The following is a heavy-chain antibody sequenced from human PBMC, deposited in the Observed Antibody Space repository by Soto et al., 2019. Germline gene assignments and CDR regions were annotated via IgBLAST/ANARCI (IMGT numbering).Heavy chain of an antibody. CDR1: GFTFGDYA. CDR2: IRSKAYGGTT. V-gene: IGHV3-49*04. J-gene: IGHJ6*02. CDR3: TRDDSSGYYYYFMDV. D-gene: IGHD6-19*01. Sequence: GGSLRLSCTASGFTFGDYAMSWVRQAPGKGLEWVGFIRSKAYGGTTEYAASVKGRFTISRDDSKSIAYLQMNSLKTEDTAVYYCTRDDSSGYYYYFMDVWGQGTTVTVSS.